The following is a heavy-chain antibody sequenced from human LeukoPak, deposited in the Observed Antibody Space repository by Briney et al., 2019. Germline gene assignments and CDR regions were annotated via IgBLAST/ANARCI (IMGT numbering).Heavy chain of an antibody. D-gene: IGHD6-13*01. CDR1: GGSISSGGYY. CDR2: IYSSGST. CDR3: ARDKQGNSYAFDI. V-gene: IGHV4-31*03. J-gene: IGHJ3*02. Sequence: PSETLSLTCTVSGGSISSGGYYWSWIRQNTAKGLEWIGYIYSSGSTYYNPSLKSRVTISAATSKSQFSLKLSSVTAADTAVYYCARDKQGNSYAFDIWGQGTMVTVSS.